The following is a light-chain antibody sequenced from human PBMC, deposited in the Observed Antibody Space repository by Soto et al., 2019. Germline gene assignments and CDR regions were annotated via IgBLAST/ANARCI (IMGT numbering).Light chain of an antibody. CDR3: MQALQTPQVT. Sequence: MTQFPSSLSASVRDRVTITCRASQDIRNDLDWYLQKPGQSPQLLIYLGSNRASGVPDRFSGSGSGTDFTLKISRVEAEDVGVYYCMQALQTPQVTFGQGTRLEIK. CDR1: QDIRND. J-gene: IGKJ5*01. CDR2: LGS. V-gene: IGKV2-28*01.